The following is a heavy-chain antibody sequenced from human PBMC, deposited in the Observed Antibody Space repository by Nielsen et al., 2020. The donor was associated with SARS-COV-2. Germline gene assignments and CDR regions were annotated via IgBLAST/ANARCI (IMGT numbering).Heavy chain of an antibody. V-gene: IGHV6-1*01. CDR2: TYYRSKWYN. Sequence: SETLSLTCAISGDSVSSSSAAWNWIRQSPSRGLEWLGRTYYRSKWYNDYAVSVKSRITIHPDTSKNQFSLHLNSVTPEDTAVYYCARARGAYGDYYYYYSTDVWGKGTTVTASS. CDR3: ARARGAYGDYYYYYSTDV. D-gene: IGHD4-17*01. CDR1: GDSVSSSSAA. J-gene: IGHJ6*03.